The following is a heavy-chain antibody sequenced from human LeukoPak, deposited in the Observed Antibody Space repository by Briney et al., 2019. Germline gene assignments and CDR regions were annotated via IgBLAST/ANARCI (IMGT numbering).Heavy chain of an antibody. Sequence: GGSLRLSCAASGFTFSSYAMSWVRQAPGKGLEWVAFIRYDGSNKYYADSVKGRFTISRDNSKNTLYLQMNSLRAEDTAVYYCAKDAGSKFDYWGQGTLVTVSS. CDR2: IRYDGSNK. J-gene: IGHJ4*02. CDR1: GFTFSSYA. V-gene: IGHV3-30*02. D-gene: IGHD2-2*01. CDR3: AKDAGSKFDY.